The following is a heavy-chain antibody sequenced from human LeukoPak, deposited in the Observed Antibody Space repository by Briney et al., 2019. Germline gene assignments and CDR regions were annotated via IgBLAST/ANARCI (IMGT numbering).Heavy chain of an antibody. CDR2: ISNSGSTI. V-gene: IGHV3-11*01. Sequence: GGTLRLSCAASGFTFSDYYMTWIRQAPGKGLEWVSYISNSGSTIYYADSVKGRFTISRDNGKNSLYLQMNSLRAEDTAVYYCAREHTSGTYYIDYWGQGTLVTVSS. CDR1: GFTFSDYY. CDR3: AREHTSGTYYIDY. J-gene: IGHJ4*02. D-gene: IGHD1-26*01.